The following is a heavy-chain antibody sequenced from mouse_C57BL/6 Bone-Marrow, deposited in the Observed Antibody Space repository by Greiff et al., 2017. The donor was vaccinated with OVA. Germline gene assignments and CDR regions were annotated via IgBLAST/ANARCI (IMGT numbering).Heavy chain of an antibody. V-gene: IGHV1-82*01. CDR2: IYPGDGDN. Sequence: VKLMESGPELVKPGASVKISCKASGYAFSSSWMNWVKQRPGKGLEWIGRIYPGDGDNNYNGKFKGKATLTADKSSSTAYMQLSSLTSEDSAVYFCAREDDYDWYFDVWGTGTTVTVSS. CDR3: AREDDYDWYFDV. D-gene: IGHD2-4*01. CDR1: GYAFSSSW. J-gene: IGHJ1*03.